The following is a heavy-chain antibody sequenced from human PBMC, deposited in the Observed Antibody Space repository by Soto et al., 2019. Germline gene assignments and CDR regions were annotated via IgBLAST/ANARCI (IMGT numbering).Heavy chain of an antibody. D-gene: IGHD6-13*01. CDR3: ARDKFPAAAGTEGYFDY. Sequence: GGSLRLSCAASGFTFSSYGMHWVRQAPGKGLEWVAVIWYDGSNKYYADSVKGRFTISRDNSKNTLYLQMNSLRAEDTAVYYCARDKFPAAAGTEGYFDYWGQGTLVTVSS. CDR2: IWYDGSNK. J-gene: IGHJ4*02. CDR1: GFTFSSYG. V-gene: IGHV3-33*01.